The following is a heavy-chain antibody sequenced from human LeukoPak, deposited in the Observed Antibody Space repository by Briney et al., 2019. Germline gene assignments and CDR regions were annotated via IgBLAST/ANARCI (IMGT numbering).Heavy chain of an antibody. J-gene: IGHJ4*02. CDR2: INHSGST. V-gene: IGHV4-34*01. D-gene: IGHD4-17*01. Sequence: SETLSLTCAVYGGSFSGYYWSWIRQPPGKGLEWIGEINHSGSTNYNPSLKSRVTISVDTSKNQFSLKLSSVTAADTAVYYCARGPNDYGDRHDLDYWGQGTLVTVSS. CDR1: GGSFSGYY. CDR3: ARGPNDYGDRHDLDY.